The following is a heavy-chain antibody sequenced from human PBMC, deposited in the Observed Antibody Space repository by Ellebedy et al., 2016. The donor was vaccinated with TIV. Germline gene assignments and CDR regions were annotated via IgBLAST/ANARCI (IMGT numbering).Heavy chain of an antibody. D-gene: IGHD3-10*01. V-gene: IGHV2-26*01. J-gene: IGHJ5*01. Sequence: ETLSLTCTVSGGFLINNYWSWIRQPPGKALEWLADIFSSDRKSYSTSLETRLTISEDTSSSQVVLTMTNMDPVDTATYFCARISLFFGELSTQRWFDSWGQGTLVTVSS. CDR1: GGFLINNY. CDR3: ARISLFFGELSTQRWFDS. CDR2: IFSSDRK.